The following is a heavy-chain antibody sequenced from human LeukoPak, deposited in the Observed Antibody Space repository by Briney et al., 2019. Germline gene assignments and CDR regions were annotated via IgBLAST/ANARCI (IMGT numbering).Heavy chain of an antibody. Sequence: ASVKVSCKASGYTFTSYAMNWVRQAPGQGLEWTGWINTNTGNPTYAQGFTGRFVFSLDTSVSTAYLQISSLKAEDTAVYYCAREVPNYYGSGSRYYYYYGMDVWGQGTTVTVSS. D-gene: IGHD3-10*01. CDR2: INTNTGNP. J-gene: IGHJ6*02. CDR3: AREVPNYYGSGSRYYYYYGMDV. CDR1: GYTFTSYA. V-gene: IGHV7-4-1*02.